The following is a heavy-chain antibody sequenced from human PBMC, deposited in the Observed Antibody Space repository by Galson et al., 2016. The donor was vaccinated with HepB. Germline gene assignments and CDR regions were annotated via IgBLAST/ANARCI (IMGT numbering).Heavy chain of an antibody. V-gene: IGHV3-9*01. CDR3: AKDITGTTINSYFDY. CDR1: GFTFNDYA. J-gene: IGHJ4*02. Sequence: SLRLSCVASGFTFNDYAMHWVRQAPGKGLEWVSGISWNSGRIRYADSVKGRFTLSRDNAKNSLYLKMNSLRAEDTALYYCAKDITGTTINSYFDYWGQGTLVTVSS. D-gene: IGHD1-20*01. CDR2: ISWNSGRI.